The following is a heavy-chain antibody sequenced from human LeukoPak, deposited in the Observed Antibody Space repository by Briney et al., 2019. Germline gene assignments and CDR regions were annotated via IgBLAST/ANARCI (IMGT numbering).Heavy chain of an antibody. J-gene: IGHJ6*02. D-gene: IGHD1-7*01. V-gene: IGHV4-59*12. CDR3: ARDGPRYNWNYVARREYYYYGMDV. CDR1: GGSISSYS. CDR2: FYNSGST. Sequence: PSETLSLTCTVSGGSISSYSWSWIRQPPGKGLEWIGYFYNSGSTNYNPSLKSRVTVSVDTSKNQFSLRLSSVTATDTAVYYCARDGPRYNWNYVARREYYYYGMDVWGQGTTVTVSS.